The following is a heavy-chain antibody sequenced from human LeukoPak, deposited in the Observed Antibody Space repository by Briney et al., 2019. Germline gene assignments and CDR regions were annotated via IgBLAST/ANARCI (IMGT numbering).Heavy chain of an antibody. CDR1: GFTFSSYG. CDR2: IWSDENKK. D-gene: IGHD6-6*01. J-gene: IGHJ5*02. CDR3: AKSPYSTSSMAWFDP. Sequence: GGSLRLSCAASGFTFSSYGMHWVRQAPGKGLEWVAVIWSDENKKFYADSVKGRFTISRDNSNNRLYLQMNGLRAEDTAVYYCAKSPYSTSSMAWFDPWGQGTLVTVSS. V-gene: IGHV3-33*06.